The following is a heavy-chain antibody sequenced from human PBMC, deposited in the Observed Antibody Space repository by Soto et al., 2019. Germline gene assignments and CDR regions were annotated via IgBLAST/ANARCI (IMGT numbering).Heavy chain of an antibody. D-gene: IGHD3-3*01. CDR2: INAANGNT. V-gene: IGHV1-3*01. CDR1: GYTFTSFT. CDR3: AAGDYWSGYLMDV. Sequence: QVQLVQSGAEVKNPGASLKVSCKASGYTFTSFTIHWVRQAPGQRLEWVGWINAANGNTKYSQKFQDRVTITRDTSASTAYMELSSLRSEDTAVYYCAAGDYWSGYLMDVWGQGTTVTVSS. J-gene: IGHJ6*02.